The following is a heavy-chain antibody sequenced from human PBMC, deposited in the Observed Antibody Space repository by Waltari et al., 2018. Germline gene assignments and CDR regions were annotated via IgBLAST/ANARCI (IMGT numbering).Heavy chain of an antibody. CDR1: GGTFSSYA. CDR2: IIPIFGTA. D-gene: IGHD3-9*01. Sequence: QVQLVQSGAEVKKPGSSVKVSCKASGGTFSSYAISWVRQAPGQGLEWMGGIIPIFGTANYAQKFQVRVTITTDESTSTAYMELSSLRSEDTAVYYCARPFFDILTGYVPNYYYYMDVWGKWDHGHRLL. J-gene: IGHJ6*03. V-gene: IGHV1-69*05. CDR3: ARPFFDILTGYVPNYYYYMDV.